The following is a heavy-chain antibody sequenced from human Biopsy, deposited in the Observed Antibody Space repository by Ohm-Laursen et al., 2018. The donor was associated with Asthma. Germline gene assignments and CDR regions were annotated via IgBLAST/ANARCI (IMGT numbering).Heavy chain of an antibody. CDR3: ARDVMEWYLPAFDF. J-gene: IGHJ4*02. CDR2: GGSYYDGGLK. V-gene: IGHV3-30*01. Sequence: RSLRLSCTAPGFTFRSYAMHWVRQAPGKGLEWVAVGGSYYDGGLKYYADSVKGRFTVSRDDSKNTLYLQMNSLRPDGTAVYYCARDVMEWYLPAFDFWGQGTLVTFSS. D-gene: IGHD3-3*01. CDR1: GFTFRSYA.